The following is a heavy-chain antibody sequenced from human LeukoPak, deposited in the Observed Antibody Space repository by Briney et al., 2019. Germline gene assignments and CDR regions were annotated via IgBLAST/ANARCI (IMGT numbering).Heavy chain of an antibody. V-gene: IGHV4-34*01. CDR1: GESFIGYF. J-gene: IGHJ4*02. Sequence: PSETLSLTCAVSGESFIGYFWTWIRQPPGKGLEWIGEINHAGRTNYNPSLKSRVSISVDTSKNQFSLKLNSVTAADTAVYYCARLVRYCSSNSCYPFDYWGQGTLVTVSS. CDR2: INHAGRT. CDR3: ARLVRYCSSNSCYPFDY. D-gene: IGHD2-2*01.